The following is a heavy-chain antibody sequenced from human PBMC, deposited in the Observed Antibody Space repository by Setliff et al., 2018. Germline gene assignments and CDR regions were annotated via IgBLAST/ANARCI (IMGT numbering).Heavy chain of an antibody. D-gene: IGHD2-2*01. CDR1: GYTFTNYG. Sequence: ASVKVSCKASGYTFTNYGITWVRQAPGQGLEWMAWISAYDGNTRFAQNFQGRVTLTTDTPTSTAYMELRGLISDDTAVYYCARFGGSCSSSSCYASDLWGQGTMVTVSS. CDR2: ISAYDGNT. CDR3: ARFGGSCSSSSCYASDL. V-gene: IGHV1-18*01. J-gene: IGHJ3*01.